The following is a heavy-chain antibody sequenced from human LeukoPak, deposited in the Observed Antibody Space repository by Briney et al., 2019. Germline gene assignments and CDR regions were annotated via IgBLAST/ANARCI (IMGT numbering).Heavy chain of an antibody. CDR2: ISAYNGNM. J-gene: IGHJ4*02. CDR3: ARDRHELVHPYYFDY. Sequence: ASVKVSCKASGYMFSSYGISWVRQAPGQGLEWLGWISAYNGNMFYAQKFQGRVTLTTDTTTSTAYMELTGLTSDDTAVYYCARDRHELVHPYYFDYWGQGTLVTVSS. CDR1: GYMFSSYG. D-gene: IGHD1-26*01. V-gene: IGHV1-18*01.